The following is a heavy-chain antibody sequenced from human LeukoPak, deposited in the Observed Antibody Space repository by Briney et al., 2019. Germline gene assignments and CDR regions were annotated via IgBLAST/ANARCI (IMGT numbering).Heavy chain of an antibody. CDR3: ARAQWGFWELSYFDY. CDR1: GFTFSYYR. V-gene: IGHV3-74*01. Sequence: GGSLRLSCEASGFTFSYYRMNWVRQAPGKGMVRVSLIIIEVSSTTYAHSVTGLFTISIGNAKNTLYLQMNSLRAEDTAVYYCARAQWGFWELSYFDYWGQGTLVTVSS. J-gene: IGHJ4*02. D-gene: IGHD3-10*01. CDR2: IIIEVSST.